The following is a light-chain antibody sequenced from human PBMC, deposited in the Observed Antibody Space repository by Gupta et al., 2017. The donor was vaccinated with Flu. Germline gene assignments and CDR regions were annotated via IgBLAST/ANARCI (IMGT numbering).Light chain of an antibody. CDR2: GAS. CDR3: QQYNDWPLT. V-gene: IGKV3-15*01. Sequence: EIVMTQSPATLSVSPGERVTLSCRASQSVRTKLAWYQHKPGQAPRLLIHGASTRATDIPARFSGSGSGTEFTLTISSLQSEDFTFYYCQQYNDWPLTFGGGTKVEIK. CDR1: QSVRTK. J-gene: IGKJ4*01.